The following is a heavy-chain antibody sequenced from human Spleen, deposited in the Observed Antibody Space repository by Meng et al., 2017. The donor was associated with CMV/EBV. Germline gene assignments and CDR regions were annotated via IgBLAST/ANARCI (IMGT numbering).Heavy chain of an antibody. D-gene: IGHD3-22*01. V-gene: IGHV2-5*01. CDR2: IYWNDDK. CDR3: AHRITMIVGGF. Sequence: CPFSRFSLSPCGVGVGWIRQPPGKALEWLALIYWNDDKRYSPSLKSRLTITKDTSKNQVVLTMTNMDPVDTATYYCAHRITMIVGGFWGQGTLVTVSS. CDR1: RFSLSPCGVG. J-gene: IGHJ4*02.